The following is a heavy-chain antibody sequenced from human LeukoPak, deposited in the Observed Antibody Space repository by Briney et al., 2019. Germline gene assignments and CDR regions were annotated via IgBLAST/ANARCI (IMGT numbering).Heavy chain of an antibody. CDR3: ARQRTFRGLDN. J-gene: IGHJ4*02. CDR2: MNPNNDNT. CDR1: GYTFMNFE. D-gene: IGHD3-10*01. V-gene: IGHV1-8*01. Sequence: ASVKVSCKASGYTFMNFEIKWVRPATGQGLEWMGRMNPNNDNTNYAQKFQGRVTMTSDTSTSTVYMELSSLIYENTAVYFCARQRTFRGLDNWGQGTLVTVSS.